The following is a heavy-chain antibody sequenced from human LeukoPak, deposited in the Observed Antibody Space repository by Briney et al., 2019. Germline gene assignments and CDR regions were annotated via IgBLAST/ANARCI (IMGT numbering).Heavy chain of an antibody. CDR1: GFTFDDYA. D-gene: IGHD5-18*01. V-gene: IGHV3-9*01. J-gene: IGHJ4*02. CDR3: AKDRGYSYGYFDY. Sequence: GGSLRLSCAASGFTFDDYAMHWVRQAPGKGLGWVSGISWNSGSIGYADSVKGRFTISRDNAKNSLYLQMNSLRAEDTALYYCAKDRGYSYGYFDYWGQGTLVTVSS. CDR2: ISWNSGSI.